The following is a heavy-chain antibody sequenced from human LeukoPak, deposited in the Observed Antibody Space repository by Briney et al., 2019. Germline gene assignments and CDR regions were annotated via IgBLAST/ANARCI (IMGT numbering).Heavy chain of an antibody. D-gene: IGHD6-13*01. V-gene: IGHV4-39*01. CDR3: ARHAGGIAAAGTRPFDY. J-gene: IGHJ4*02. CDR2: IYYGGGT. CDR1: GASFSSSSYY. Sequence: SETLSLTCTVSGASFSSSSYYWGWIRQPPGKGLEWIGSIYYGGGTYYNPSLKSRVTMSVDTSKKQFSLKLSSVTAADTAVYYCARHAGGIAAAGTRPFDYWGQGTLVTVSS.